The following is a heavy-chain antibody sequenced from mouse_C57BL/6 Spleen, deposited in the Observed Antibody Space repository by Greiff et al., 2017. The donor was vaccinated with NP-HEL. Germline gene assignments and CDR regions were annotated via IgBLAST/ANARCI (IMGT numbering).Heavy chain of an antibody. CDR2: IDPSDSYT. Sequence: QVQLQQPGAELVMPGASVKLSCKASGYTFTSYWMHWVKQRPGQGLEWIGEIDPSDSYTNYNQKFKGKSTLTVDKSSSTAYMQLSSLTSEDSAVYYCARREYYGSSSYWYFDVWGTGTTVTVSS. CDR3: ARREYYGSSSYWYFDV. J-gene: IGHJ1*03. D-gene: IGHD1-1*01. V-gene: IGHV1-69*01. CDR1: GYTFTSYW.